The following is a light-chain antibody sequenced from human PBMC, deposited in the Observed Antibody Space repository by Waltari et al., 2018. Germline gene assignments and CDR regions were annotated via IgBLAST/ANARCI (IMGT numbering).Light chain of an antibody. Sequence: DIQMTQSPSTLSASVGDRVTITCRASQNLNSWLAWYQQKPGKAPKLLIYKASSLESGVPSRFSGSRSGTEFTLTISSLQPDDFATYYCQQHSNYWTFGQGTKVEIK. CDR1: QNLNSW. J-gene: IGKJ1*01. CDR3: QQHSNYWT. CDR2: KAS. V-gene: IGKV1-5*03.